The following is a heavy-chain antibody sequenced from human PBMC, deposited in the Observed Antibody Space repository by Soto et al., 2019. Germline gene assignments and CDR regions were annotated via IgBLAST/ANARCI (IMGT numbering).Heavy chain of an antibody. V-gene: IGHV1-69*04. CDR3: AREAPSSVTTGSYWYFDL. Sequence: SVKVSCKASGGTFSSYTISWVRQAPGQGLEWMGRIIPILGIANYAQKFQGRVTITADKSTSTAYMELSSLRSEDTAVYYCAREAPSSVTTGSYWYFDLWGRGTLVTVSS. J-gene: IGHJ2*01. CDR2: IIPILGIA. CDR1: GGTFSSYT. D-gene: IGHD4-4*01.